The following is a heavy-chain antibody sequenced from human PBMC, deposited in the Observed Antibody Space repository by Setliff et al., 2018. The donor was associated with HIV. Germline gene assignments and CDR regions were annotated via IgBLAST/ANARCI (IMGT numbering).Heavy chain of an antibody. V-gene: IGHV4-61*09. Sequence: PSETLSLTCSVSGGSINRGTYYWTWIRQSAGKGLEWIGHIYITGDTDYNPSLKSRVTISVDTSKNQFSLTLTSVTATDTAVDYCASLFYYNRIDYWGQGTLVTVSS. D-gene: IGHD2-21*01. CDR2: IYITGDT. CDR1: GGSINRGTYY. J-gene: IGHJ4*02. CDR3: ASLFYYNRIDY.